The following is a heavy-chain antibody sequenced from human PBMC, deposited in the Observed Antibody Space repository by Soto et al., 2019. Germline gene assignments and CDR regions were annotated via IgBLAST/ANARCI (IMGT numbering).Heavy chain of an antibody. CDR1: GFTFSSYW. V-gene: IGHV3-7*03. Sequence: AGGSLRLSCAASGFTFSSYWMSWVRQAPGKGLEWVANIKQDGSEKYYVDSVKGRFTISRDNAKNSLYLQMNSLRAGDTAVYYCARSYYDSSGYNHFDYWGQGTLVTVSS. D-gene: IGHD3-22*01. CDR3: ARSYYDSSGYNHFDY. J-gene: IGHJ4*02. CDR2: IKQDGSEK.